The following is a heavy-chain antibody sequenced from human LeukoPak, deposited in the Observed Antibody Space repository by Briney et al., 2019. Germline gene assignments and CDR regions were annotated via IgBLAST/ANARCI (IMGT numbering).Heavy chain of an antibody. Sequence: PGGSLRLSCAASGFTFSSYGMHWVRQAPGKGLEWVAFIRYDGSNKYYADSVKGRFTISRDNSKNTLFLQVNSLRAEDTAVYYCARPPEEQWFSDYWGQGTLVTVSS. V-gene: IGHV3-30*02. CDR2: IRYDGSNK. CDR1: GFTFSSYG. CDR3: ARPPEEQWFSDY. D-gene: IGHD6-19*01. J-gene: IGHJ4*02.